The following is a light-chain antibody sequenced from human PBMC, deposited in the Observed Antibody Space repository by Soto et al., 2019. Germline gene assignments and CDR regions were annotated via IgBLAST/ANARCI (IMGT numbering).Light chain of an antibody. J-gene: IGKJ2*01. Sequence: VQLTQSPSSLSASVGDRVTITCRASQNIFTYLNWYQQRPGKAPNLLIYATSNLQSGVPSRFSGSGSGTDFTLTISSLQPEDFATYYCHHSYSSPTFGQGTNLDIK. CDR3: HHSYSSPT. CDR2: ATS. CDR1: QNIFTY. V-gene: IGKV1-39*01.